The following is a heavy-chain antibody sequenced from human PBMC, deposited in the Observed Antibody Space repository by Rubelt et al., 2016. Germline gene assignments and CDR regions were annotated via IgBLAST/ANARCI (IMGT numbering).Heavy chain of an antibody. CDR3: ARDRYSYGQDAFDI. J-gene: IGHJ3*02. D-gene: IGHD5-18*01. CDR1: GFTFSSYG. V-gene: IGHV3-30*03. CDR2: ISYDGSNK. Sequence: QVQLVESGGGVVQPGRSLRLSCAASGFTFSSYGMHWVRQAPGKGLEWVAVISYDGSNKYFGDAVEVRFTMSRDNVKNTLYLQMNSLRAEDTAVYYCARDRYSYGQDAFDIWGQGTMVTVSS.